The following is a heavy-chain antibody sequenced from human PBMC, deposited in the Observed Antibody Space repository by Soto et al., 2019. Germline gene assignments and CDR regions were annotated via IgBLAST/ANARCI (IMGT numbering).Heavy chain of an antibody. CDR1: GFTFNTLA. V-gene: IGHV3-33*01. Sequence: QVQLVESGGGVVQPGRSLRLSCAASGFTFNTLAMHWVRQAPGKGLEWVALIWYDGSNKYYADSVKGRFPISRDNSQNTVYLQMNSLGADDTAIYCCAREVDYGDYPWGIDYWGQGTLVTVSS. CDR2: IWYDGSNK. J-gene: IGHJ4*02. D-gene: IGHD4-17*01. CDR3: AREVDYGDYPWGIDY.